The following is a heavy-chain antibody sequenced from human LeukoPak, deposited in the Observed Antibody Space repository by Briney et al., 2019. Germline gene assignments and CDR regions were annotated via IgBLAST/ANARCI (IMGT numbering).Heavy chain of an antibody. Sequence: SETLSLTCTVSGGSISSYYWSWIRQPPGKGLEWIGYIYYSGSTNYNPSLKSRVTISVDTSKNQFSLKLSSVTAADTAVYYCARGDRRGSPFDYWGQGTLVTVSS. CDR2: IYYSGST. J-gene: IGHJ4*02. CDR1: GGSISSYY. CDR3: ARGDRRGSPFDY. V-gene: IGHV4-59*01.